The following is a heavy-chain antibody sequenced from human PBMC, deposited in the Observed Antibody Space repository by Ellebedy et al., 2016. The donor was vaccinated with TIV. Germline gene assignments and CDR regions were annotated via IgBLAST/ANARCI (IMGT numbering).Heavy chain of an antibody. CDR1: GGSISSSNW. V-gene: IGHV4-4*02. J-gene: IGHJ6*02. Sequence: SETLSLXCAVSGGSISSSNWWRWVRQPPGKGLEWIGEIYHSGSTHYNPSLKSRVTISVDKSKNQFSLKLSSVTAADTAVYYCARAWGFKLNYFYYGKDVWGQGTTVTVSS. D-gene: IGHD1-7*01. CDR2: IYHSGST. CDR3: ARAWGFKLNYFYYGKDV.